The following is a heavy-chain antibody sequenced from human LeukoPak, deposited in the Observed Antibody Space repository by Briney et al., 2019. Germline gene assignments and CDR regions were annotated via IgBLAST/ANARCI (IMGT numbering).Heavy chain of an antibody. V-gene: IGHV3-11*04. CDR1: GFTMSDYY. CDR2: ISGTGSTI. J-gene: IGHJ4*02. D-gene: IGHD3-3*01. CDR3: SRRSYDLWSGFSY. Sequence: GGSLRLPCEVSGFTMSDYYMMWVRQAPGKGLEGISCISGTGSTIYYADSMKGRFTISRDIGKKSVYLQMTALRADDTAVYYCSRRSYDLWSGFSYWGQGTLVTVSS.